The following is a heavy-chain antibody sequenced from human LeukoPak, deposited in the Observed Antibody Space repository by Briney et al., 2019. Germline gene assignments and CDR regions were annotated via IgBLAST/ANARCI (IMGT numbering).Heavy chain of an antibody. J-gene: IGHJ6*03. CDR2: INPSGGST. D-gene: IGHD3-10*01. Sequence: GASVKVSCKASGYTFTNSYIHWVRQAPGQVLEWMGLINPSGGSTSYAQKFQGRVTMTRDTSTSTVYMELSSLRSEDTAVYYCARNPITMVRGQYYYMDVWGKGTTVTISS. V-gene: IGHV1-46*01. CDR3: ARNPITMVRGQYYYMDV. CDR1: GYTFTNSY.